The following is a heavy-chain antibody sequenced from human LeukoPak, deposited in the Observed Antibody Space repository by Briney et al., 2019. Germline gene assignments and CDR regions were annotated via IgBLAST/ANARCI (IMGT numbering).Heavy chain of an antibody. D-gene: IGHD4-17*01. V-gene: IGHV4-59*01. CDR1: GGSISSYY. J-gene: IGHJ6*02. CDR3: ARVDPDYVPYYYYGMDV. CDR2: IYYSGST. Sequence: SETLSLTCTVSGGSISSYYWSWIRQPPGKGLEWIGYIYYSGSTNYNPSLKSRVTISVDTSKNQFSLKLSSVTAADTAVYYCARVDPDYVPYYYYGMDVWGQGTTVTVSS.